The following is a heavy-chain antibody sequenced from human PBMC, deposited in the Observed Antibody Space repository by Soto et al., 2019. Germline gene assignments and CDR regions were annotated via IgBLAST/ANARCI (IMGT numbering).Heavy chain of an antibody. Sequence: SETLSLTCTVSGGSISSYYWSWIRQPPGKGLEWIGYIYYSGSTNYNPSLKSRVTISVDTSKNQFSLKLTSVTAADMAVYYCARDNLWGSSWNYFDYWGQGTLVTVSS. D-gene: IGHD6-13*01. CDR3: ARDNLWGSSWNYFDY. CDR2: IYYSGST. CDR1: GGSISSYY. J-gene: IGHJ4*02. V-gene: IGHV4-59*01.